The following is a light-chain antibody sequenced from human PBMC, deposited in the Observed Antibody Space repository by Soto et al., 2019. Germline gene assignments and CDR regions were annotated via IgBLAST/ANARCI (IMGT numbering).Light chain of an antibody. CDR3: SSYAGSNLYV. CDR1: SSDIGGYNY. Sequence: QSALTQPPSASGSPGQSVTISCTGTSSDIGGYNYVSWYQQHPGKAPKFMIYEVGKGPSGVPDRFSGSKSGNTASLTVSGLQAEDEADYYCSSYAGSNLYVFGTGTKLTVL. V-gene: IGLV2-8*01. CDR2: EVG. J-gene: IGLJ1*01.